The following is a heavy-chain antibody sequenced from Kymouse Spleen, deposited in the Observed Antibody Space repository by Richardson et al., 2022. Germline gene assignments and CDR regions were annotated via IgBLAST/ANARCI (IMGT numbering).Heavy chain of an antibody. V-gene: IGHV4-39*01. CDR3: ASLRYFDPFDY. J-gene: IGHJ4*02. CDR2: IYYSGST. D-gene: IGHD3-9*01. Sequence: QLQLQESGPGLVKPSETLSLTCTVSGGSISSSSYYWGWIRQPPGKGLEWIGSIYYSGSTYYNPSLKSRVTISVDTSKNQFSLKLSSVTAADTAVYYCASLRYFDPFDYWGQGTLVTVSS. CDR1: GGSISSSSYY.